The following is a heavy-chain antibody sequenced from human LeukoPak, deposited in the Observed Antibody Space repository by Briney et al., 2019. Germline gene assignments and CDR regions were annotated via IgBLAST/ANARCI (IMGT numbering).Heavy chain of an antibody. J-gene: IGHJ4*02. Sequence: AESLRLSCAASGFTFSSYAMHWVRQAPSKGLEWVAVISYDGSNKYYADSVKGRFTISRDNSKNTLCVQMNSRRAEDTAVYYCARDLGIALDYWGQGTLVTLPS. CDR1: GFTFSSYA. CDR2: ISYDGSNK. D-gene: IGHD6-13*01. V-gene: IGHV3-30*04. CDR3: ARDLGIALDY.